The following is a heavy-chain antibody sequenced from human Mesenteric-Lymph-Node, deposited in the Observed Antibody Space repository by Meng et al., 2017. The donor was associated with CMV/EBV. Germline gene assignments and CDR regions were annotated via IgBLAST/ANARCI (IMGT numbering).Heavy chain of an antibody. J-gene: IGHJ4*02. CDR2: INPSGGST. CDR1: GYTFTSYY. V-gene: IGHV1-46*01. D-gene: IGHD2-2*01. Sequence: ASVKVSCKASGYTFTSYYMHWVRQAPGQGLEWMGIINPSGGSTSYAQKFQGRVTMTRDTSTSTVYMELSSLRSEDTAVYYCARLQGVVVPAAMSRGFDYWGQGTLVTVSS. CDR3: ARLQGVVVPAAMSRGFDY.